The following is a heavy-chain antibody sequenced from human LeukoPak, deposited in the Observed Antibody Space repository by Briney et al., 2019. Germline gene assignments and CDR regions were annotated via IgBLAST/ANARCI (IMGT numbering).Heavy chain of an antibody. Sequence: QPGGSLRLSCAASGFTFSSYWMHWVRQAPGKGLVWVSRINSDGSSTSYADSVKGRFTISRDNAKNTLYLQMNSLRAEDTAVYYCARSLWSTVRGVPVPYGMDVWGQGTTVTVSS. D-gene: IGHD3-10*01. CDR1: GFTFSSYW. CDR3: ARSLWSTVRGVPVPYGMDV. CDR2: INSDGSST. V-gene: IGHV3-74*01. J-gene: IGHJ6*02.